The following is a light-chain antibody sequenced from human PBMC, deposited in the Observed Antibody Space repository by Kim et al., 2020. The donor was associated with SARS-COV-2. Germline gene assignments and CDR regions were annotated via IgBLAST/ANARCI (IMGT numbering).Light chain of an antibody. CDR3: HQYNKLPPLT. CDR2: GAS. V-gene: IGKV1-33*01. CDR1: QDISNY. J-gene: IGKJ4*01. Sequence: DIQMTQSPSSLSASLGDRVTITCRASQDISNYLAWYQQKPGQAPRLLIYGASTLVTGVPARFSGSGSGTEFTLTISSLQSEDFAVYYCHQYNKLPPLTFGGGTKVDIK.